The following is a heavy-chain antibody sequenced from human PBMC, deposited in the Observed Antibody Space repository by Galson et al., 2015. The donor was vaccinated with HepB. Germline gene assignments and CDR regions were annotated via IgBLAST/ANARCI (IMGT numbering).Heavy chain of an antibody. CDR2: ISSSSSYI. D-gene: IGHD6-19*01. CDR1: GFTFSSYS. CDR3: ARDLSLRIAVALGPTLDY. V-gene: IGHV3-21*01. J-gene: IGHJ4*02. Sequence: SLRLSCAASGFTFSSYSMNWVRQAPGKGLEWVSSISSSSSYIYYADSVKGRFTISRDNAKNSLYLQMNSLRAEDTAVYYCARDLSLRIAVALGPTLDYWGQGTLVTVSS.